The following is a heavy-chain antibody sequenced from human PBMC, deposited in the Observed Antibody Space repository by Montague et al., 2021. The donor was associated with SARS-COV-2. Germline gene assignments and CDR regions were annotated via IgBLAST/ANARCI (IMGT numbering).Heavy chain of an antibody. Sequence: SETLSLTCAVYGGSFSGYYWSWIRQPPGKGLEWIGEINHNGSTNYNPSLKSRVTISVATSENQFSLKLCSVTAADTAVYYCARVCRITIFGVVDWFDPWGQGTLVTVSS. CDR1: GGSFSGYY. V-gene: IGHV4-34*01. CDR2: INHNGST. CDR3: ARVCRITIFGVVDWFDP. D-gene: IGHD3-3*01. J-gene: IGHJ5*02.